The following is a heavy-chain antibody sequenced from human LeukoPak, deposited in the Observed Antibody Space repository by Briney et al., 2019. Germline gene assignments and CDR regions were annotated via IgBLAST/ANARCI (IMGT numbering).Heavy chain of an antibody. D-gene: IGHD6-6*01. J-gene: IGHJ6*02. Sequence: PSETPSLTCTVSGGSISSYYWSWIRQPPGKGLEWIGYIYYSGSTNYNPSLKSRVTISVDTSKNQFSLKLSSVTAADTAVYYCVAYSSSSPLYYYGMDVWGQGTTVTVSS. CDR2: IYYSGST. CDR3: VAYSSSSPLYYYGMDV. CDR1: GGSISSYY. V-gene: IGHV4-59*01.